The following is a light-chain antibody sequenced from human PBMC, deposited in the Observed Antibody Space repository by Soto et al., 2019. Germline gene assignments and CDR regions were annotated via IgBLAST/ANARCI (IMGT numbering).Light chain of an antibody. CDR3: QHYVNSPWK. CDR2: GAS. Sequence: EIVLTQSPGTLSLSPGERATLSCRASQSVSDRYLAWYQQKPGQAPRLLIYGASISATGIADRFSGSGSGTGFTLTISRLEPDAFAVYYCQHYVNSPWKFGQGTKVEIK. CDR1: QSVSDRY. V-gene: IGKV3-20*01. J-gene: IGKJ1*01.